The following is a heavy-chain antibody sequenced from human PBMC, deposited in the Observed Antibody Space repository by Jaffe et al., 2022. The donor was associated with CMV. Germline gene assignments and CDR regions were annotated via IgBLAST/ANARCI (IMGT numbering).Heavy chain of an antibody. D-gene: IGHD3-10*01. Sequence: QVQLQESGPGLVRPSETLSLTCTVSGGSISSGRFYWGWIRQPPEKGLEWIGTIHYDGSTYYNPSLKSRITISVDTSKIQFSLKLSSVTAADTAMYYCARHGYDGTGGFFDYWGQGNLVTVSS. CDR1: GGSISSGRFY. J-gene: IGHJ4*02. CDR3: ARHGYDGTGGFFDY. V-gene: IGHV4-39*01. CDR2: IHYDGST.